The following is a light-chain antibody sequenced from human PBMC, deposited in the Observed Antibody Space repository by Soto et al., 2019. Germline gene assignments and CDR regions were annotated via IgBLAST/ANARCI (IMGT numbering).Light chain of an antibody. CDR1: QGMSSW. CDR3: QQANSFPLT. Sequence: DIQMTQSPSSVSASVGDRVTISCRASQGMSSWLAWYQQKPEKAPKLVIYDASSLQSGVPSRFSGSGSGTDFTLTISSLQPEDFATYYCQQANSFPLTVGGGTKVDSK. J-gene: IGKJ4*01. V-gene: IGKV1-12*01. CDR2: DAS.